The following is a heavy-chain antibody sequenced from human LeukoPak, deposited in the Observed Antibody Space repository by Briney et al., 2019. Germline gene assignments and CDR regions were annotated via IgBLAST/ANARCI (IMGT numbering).Heavy chain of an antibody. Sequence: GGSLRLSCAASGFTFSNYGLTWVRQAPGKGLEWVGFIRSKAYGETADYAASVKGRFTISRDDSKAIAYLQMNSLKTEDTAVYHCTRDRGAYNLYDYWGQRTLVTVSS. CDR3: TRDRGAYNLYDY. D-gene: IGHD1-1*01. CDR2: IRSKAYGETA. CDR1: GFTFSNYG. V-gene: IGHV3-49*04. J-gene: IGHJ4*02.